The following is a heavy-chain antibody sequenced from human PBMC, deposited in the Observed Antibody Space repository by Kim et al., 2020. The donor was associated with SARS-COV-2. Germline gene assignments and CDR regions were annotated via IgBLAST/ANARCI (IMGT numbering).Heavy chain of an antibody. Sequence: GGSLRLSCAASGFTFRSYWMSWVRQAPGKGLEWVANIKHDGSEKYFVDSVKGRFSISRDNAKNSLYLQMNSLRAEDTAVYYCARDERVCGFFCYWGQGT. CDR2: IKHDGSEK. CDR1: GFTFRSYW. J-gene: IGHJ4*02. D-gene: IGHD1-1*01. V-gene: IGHV3-7*01. CDR3: ARDERVCGFFCY.